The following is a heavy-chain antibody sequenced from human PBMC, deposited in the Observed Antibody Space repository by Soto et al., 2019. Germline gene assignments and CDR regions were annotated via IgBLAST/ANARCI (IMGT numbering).Heavy chain of an antibody. V-gene: IGHV3-23*01. CDR1: GFTFSSYA. D-gene: IGHD3-10*01. Sequence: GGSVGLSCAASGFTFSSYAMSWVRQAPGKGLEWVSAISGSGGSTYYADSVKGRFTISRDNSKNTLYLQMNSLRAEDTAVYYCAKDATIVRDGPWSDPWGQGTLLTLSS. CDR2: ISGSGGST. J-gene: IGHJ5*02. CDR3: AKDATIVRDGPWSDP.